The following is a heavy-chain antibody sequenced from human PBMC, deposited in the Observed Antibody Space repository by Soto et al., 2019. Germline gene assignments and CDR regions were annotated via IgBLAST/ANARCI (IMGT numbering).Heavy chain of an antibody. V-gene: IGHV5-51*01. Sequence: PGESLKISCQTSGYRFNTYWIGWVRQMPGKGLEWMAIIFPGDSDARYSPSFQGHVTISTDNSIKTAYLQWKSLRASDTAMYYCARQDYGFDYWGQGTLVTVSS. CDR2: IFPGDSDA. CDR1: GYRFNTYW. CDR3: ARQDYGFDY. J-gene: IGHJ4*02. D-gene: IGHD4-17*01.